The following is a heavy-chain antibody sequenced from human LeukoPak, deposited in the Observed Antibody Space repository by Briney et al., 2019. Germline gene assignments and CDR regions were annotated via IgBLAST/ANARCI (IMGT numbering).Heavy chain of an antibody. J-gene: IGHJ4*02. V-gene: IGHV3-23*01. Sequence: PSETLSLTCTVSGGSISSSSYYWGWIRQAPGKGLEWVSAISSGGGNTDYADSVKGRFTISRDNSKNTVFLQMNSLRAEDTGVYYCANRISGSSSWGQGTLVTVSS. D-gene: IGHD1-26*01. CDR2: ISSGGGNT. CDR1: GGSISSSSYY. CDR3: ANRISGSSS.